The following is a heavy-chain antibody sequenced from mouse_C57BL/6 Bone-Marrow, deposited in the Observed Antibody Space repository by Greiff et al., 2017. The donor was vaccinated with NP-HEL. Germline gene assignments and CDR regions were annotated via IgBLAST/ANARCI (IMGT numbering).Heavy chain of an antibody. CDR3: ARGDYGSSYPWYFDV. V-gene: IGHV1-50*01. CDR2: IDPSDSYT. D-gene: IGHD1-1*01. J-gene: IGHJ1*03. Sequence: QVQLQQPGAELVKPGASVKLSCKASGYTFTSYWMQWVKQRPGQGLEWIGEIDPSDSYTNYNQKFKGKATLTVDTSSSTAYMPLSSLTSEDSAVYYCARGDYGSSYPWYFDVWGTGTTVTVSS. CDR1: GYTFTSYW.